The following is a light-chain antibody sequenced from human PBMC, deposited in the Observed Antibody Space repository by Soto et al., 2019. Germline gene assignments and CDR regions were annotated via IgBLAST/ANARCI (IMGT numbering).Light chain of an antibody. CDR2: AAS. CDR3: QQSYSIPWT. Sequence: DIQMTQSPSSLSASVGDRVTITCRASQSITGYLNWYQQKPGKAPKLLIYAASTLQSGVPSGFSGSGSGTDFTLTISSLQPEDFATYYCQQSYSIPWTFGQGTKVEIK. CDR1: QSITGY. J-gene: IGKJ1*01. V-gene: IGKV1-39*01.